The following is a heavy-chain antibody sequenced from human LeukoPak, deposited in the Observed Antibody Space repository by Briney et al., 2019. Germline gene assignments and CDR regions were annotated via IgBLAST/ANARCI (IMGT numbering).Heavy chain of an antibody. CDR1: GLAVSSNY. CDR2: IYTDGSR. CDR3: ARVDTGRGGGWVPFDY. Sequence: PGGSLRLSCAASGLAVSSNYMTWVRQDPGKGLQWASVIYTDGSRYYADSVKGRFTISRDNSKNTVYLQMNSLRSEDTAVYYCARVDTGRGGGWVPFDYWGQGTLVTVSS. J-gene: IGHJ4*02. D-gene: IGHD3-10*01. V-gene: IGHV3-66*02.